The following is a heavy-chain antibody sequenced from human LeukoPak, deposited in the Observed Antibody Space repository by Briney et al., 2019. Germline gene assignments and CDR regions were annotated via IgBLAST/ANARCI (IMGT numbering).Heavy chain of an antibody. CDR3: AKAPNGDYGGNWFDP. V-gene: IGHV3-23*01. Sequence: GGSLRLSCAASGFTFSSYAMSWVRQAPGKGLEWVSAISGSGGSTYYADSVKGRFTISRDNSKNTLYLQMNSLRAEDTAVYYCAKAPNGDYGGNWFDPWGQGTLVTVSS. CDR1: GFTFSSYA. J-gene: IGHJ5*02. CDR2: ISGSGGST. D-gene: IGHD4-17*01.